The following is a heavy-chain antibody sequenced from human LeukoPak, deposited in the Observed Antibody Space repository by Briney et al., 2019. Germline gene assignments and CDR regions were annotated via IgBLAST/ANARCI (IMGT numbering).Heavy chain of an antibody. Sequence: PGGSLRLSCAASGFTFSSCSMNWVRQAPGKGLEWVSSISSSSSYIYYADSVKGRFTISRDNAKNSLYLQMNSLRAEDTAVYYCARDRTYCGGDCYPGWFDPWGQGTLVTVSS. CDR3: ARDRTYCGGDCYPGWFDP. D-gene: IGHD2-21*02. CDR1: GFTFSSCS. J-gene: IGHJ5*02. V-gene: IGHV3-21*01. CDR2: ISSSSSYI.